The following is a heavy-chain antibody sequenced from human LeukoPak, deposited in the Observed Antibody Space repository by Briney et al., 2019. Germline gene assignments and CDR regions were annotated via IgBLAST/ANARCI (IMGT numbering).Heavy chain of an antibody. J-gene: IGHJ6*03. CDR3: ARDRVVRGVINYYYYYMDV. D-gene: IGHD3-10*01. V-gene: IGHV1-18*01. CDR1: GYTFTSYG. Sequence: ASVKVSCKASGYTFTSYGISWVRQAPGQGLEWMGWISAYNGNTNYAQKLQGRVTMTTDTSTSTAYMELRSLRSDDTAVYYCARDRVVRGVINYYYYYMDVWGKGTTVTVS. CDR2: ISAYNGNT.